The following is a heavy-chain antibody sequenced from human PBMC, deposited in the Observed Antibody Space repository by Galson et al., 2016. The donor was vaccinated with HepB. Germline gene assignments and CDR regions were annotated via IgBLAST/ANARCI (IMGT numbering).Heavy chain of an antibody. CDR2: IYYSGGT. V-gene: IGHV4-31*03. CDR1: GGSISSRGYY. J-gene: IGHJ4*02. D-gene: IGHD2-15*01. CDR3: AGYEVVSFDY. Sequence: TLSLTCTVSGGSISSRGYYWSWIRQHPGKGLEWIGYIYYSGGTYHNPSLQSRLTISLDTSKNHFSLKLDSVTAADTAVYYCAGYEVVSFDYWGQGTLVTVSS.